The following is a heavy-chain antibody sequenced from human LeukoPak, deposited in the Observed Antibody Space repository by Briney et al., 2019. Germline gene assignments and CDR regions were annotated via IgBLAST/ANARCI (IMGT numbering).Heavy chain of an antibody. CDR1: GFTFSSYG. CDR3: ARACLGPTTPYYGMDV. D-gene: IGHD3-16*01. J-gene: IGHJ6*02. CDR2: IWYDGSNK. V-gene: IGHV3-33*01. Sequence: GGSLRLSCAASGFTFSSYGMHWVRQAPGKGLEWAAVIWYDGSNKYYADSVKGRFTISRDNSKNTLYLQMNSLRAEDTAVYYCARACLGPTTPYYGMDVWGQGTTVTVSS.